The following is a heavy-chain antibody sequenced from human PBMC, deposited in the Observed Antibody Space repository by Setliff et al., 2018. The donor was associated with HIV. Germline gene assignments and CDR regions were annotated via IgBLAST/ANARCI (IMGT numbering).Heavy chain of an antibody. CDR1: GFTFGDYP. J-gene: IGHJ5*02. CDR3: TRGARPTDEYVWFDP. Sequence: PGGSLRLSCTTSGFTFGDYPTGWFRQAPGKGLEWVSFIRTKAYRGTTEYAASVEGRFSISRDDSKSIAYLQMNSLSTEDTAVYYCTRGARPTDEYVWFDPWGQGTLVTVSS. CDR2: IRTKAYRGTT. V-gene: IGHV3-49*03. D-gene: IGHD4-17*01.